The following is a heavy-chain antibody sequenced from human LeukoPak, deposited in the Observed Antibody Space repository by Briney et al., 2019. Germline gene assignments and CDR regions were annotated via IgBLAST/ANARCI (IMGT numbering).Heavy chain of an antibody. D-gene: IGHD3-22*01. Sequence: SETLSLTCTVSGGSISSSSYYWGWIRQPPGKGLEWIGSIYYSGSTYYNPSLKSRVTISVDTSKNQFSLKLSSVTAADTAVYYCASLTPHKYYYDSSGSHAFDIWGQGTMVTVSS. CDR2: IYYSGST. CDR3: ASLTPHKYYYDSSGSHAFDI. CDR1: GGSISSSSYY. V-gene: IGHV4-39*07. J-gene: IGHJ3*02.